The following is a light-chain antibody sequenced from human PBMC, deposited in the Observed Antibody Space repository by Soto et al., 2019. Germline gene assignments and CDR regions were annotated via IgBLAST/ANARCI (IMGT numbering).Light chain of an antibody. CDR3: RQYGSSPFT. V-gene: IGKV3-20*01. Sequence: EIVLTQSPGTLSLSPGERATLSCRASQSVSSSYLAWYQQKPGQAPRLLIYGASSRATGIPDRFSGSGSGTDFTLTISRLEPEDLGVYYCRQYGSSPFTCAPGPKVAIK. CDR2: GAS. J-gene: IGKJ3*01. CDR1: QSVSSSY.